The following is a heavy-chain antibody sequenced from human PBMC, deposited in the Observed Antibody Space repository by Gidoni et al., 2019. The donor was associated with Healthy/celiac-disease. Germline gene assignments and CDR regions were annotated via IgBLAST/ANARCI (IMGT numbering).Heavy chain of an antibody. V-gene: IGHV3-30*04. CDR1: GFTFSSYA. Sequence: QVQLVESGGGVVQPGRSLRLSCAASGFTFSSYAMHWVRQAPGKGLEWVAVISYDGSNKCYADSVKGRFTISRDNSKNTLYLQMNSLRAEDTAVYYCARDWGINDDLTWGAFDIWGQGTMVTVSS. CDR3: ARDWGINDDLTWGAFDI. J-gene: IGHJ3*02. D-gene: IGHD3-16*01. CDR2: ISYDGSNK.